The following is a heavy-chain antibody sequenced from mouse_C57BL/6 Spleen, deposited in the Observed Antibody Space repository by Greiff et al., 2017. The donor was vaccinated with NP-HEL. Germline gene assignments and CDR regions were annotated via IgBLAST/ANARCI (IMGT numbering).Heavy chain of an antibody. CDR2: ILPGSGST. CDR3: ARRRVTTVVATDGAMDY. CDR1: GYTFTGYW. V-gene: IGHV1-9*01. Sequence: VQLQQSGAELMKPGASVKLSCKATGYTFTGYWIEWVKQRPGHGLEWIGEILPGSGSTNYNEKFKGKATFTADTASNTAYMQLSSLTTEDSAIYYCARRRVTTVVATDGAMDYWGQGTSVTVSS. D-gene: IGHD1-1*01. J-gene: IGHJ4*01.